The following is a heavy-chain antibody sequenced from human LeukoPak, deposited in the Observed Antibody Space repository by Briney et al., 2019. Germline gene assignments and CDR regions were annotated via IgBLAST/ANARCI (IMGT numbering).Heavy chain of an antibody. D-gene: IGHD6-19*01. V-gene: IGHV4-34*01. CDR2: INESGSI. J-gene: IGHJ4*02. Sequence: SETLSLTCAVYGGSFSGYFWSRIRQSPGKGLEWIGEINESGSINYNPSLKSLVTISLDTSKNQFYLKLSSVTAADTAVYYCAREMGYTSGWYRYFDYWGQGTLVTVSS. CDR1: GGSFSGYF. CDR3: AREMGYTSGWYRYFDY.